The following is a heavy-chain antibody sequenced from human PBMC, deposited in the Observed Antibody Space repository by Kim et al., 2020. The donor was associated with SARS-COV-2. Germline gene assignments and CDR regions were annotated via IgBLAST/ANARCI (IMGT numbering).Heavy chain of an antibody. CDR2: ISGSGGST. D-gene: IGHD6-19*01. CDR3: AKALYSSGWYPGYDY. V-gene: IGHV3-23*01. CDR1: GFTFSSYA. J-gene: IGHJ4*02. Sequence: GGSLRLSCAASGFTFSSYAMSWVRQAPGKGLEWVSAISGSGGSTYYADSVKGRFTISRDNSKNTLYLQMNSLRAEDTAVYYCAKALYSSGWYPGYDYWGQGTLVTVSS.